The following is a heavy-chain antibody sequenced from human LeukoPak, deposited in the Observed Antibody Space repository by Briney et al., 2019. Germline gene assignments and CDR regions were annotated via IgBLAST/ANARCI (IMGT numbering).Heavy chain of an antibody. D-gene: IGHD1-14*01. CDR1: GFTFSSNA. J-gene: IGHJ4*02. V-gene: IGHV3-23*01. Sequence: PGGSLRLSCAASGFTFSSNAMSWVRQAPGKGLECVSSISGSGADTYYADSVTGRFTISRDISKRTLYLQMNSLRAEDTAVYDCAGRPSGVDLAPLDYWGQGTLVTVSS. CDR2: ISGSGADT. CDR3: AGRPSGVDLAPLDY.